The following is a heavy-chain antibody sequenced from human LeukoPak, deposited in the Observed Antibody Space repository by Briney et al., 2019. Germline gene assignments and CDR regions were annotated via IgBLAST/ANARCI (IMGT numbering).Heavy chain of an antibody. V-gene: IGHV1-2*02. J-gene: IGHJ3*02. CDR2: INPNIGET. D-gene: IGHD1-26*01. Sequence: ASVKVSCKTSGYTFTGYSMHWVRQAPGQGLEWMGWINPNIGETKYAQRFQDRVTMTRDTSITTAYMELSGLRSDDTALYYCARGSEVGATQKNALDIWGQGTMVTVSS. CDR3: ARGSEVGATQKNALDI. CDR1: GYTFTGYS.